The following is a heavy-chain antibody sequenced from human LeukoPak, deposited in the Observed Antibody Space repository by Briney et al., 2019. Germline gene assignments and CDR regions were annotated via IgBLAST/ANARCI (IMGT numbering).Heavy chain of an antibody. CDR1: GYTFTSYY. CDR3: ARARGSGSYYGHDYYYYYYMDV. D-gene: IGHD3-10*01. CDR2: INPSGGSS. J-gene: IGHJ6*03. V-gene: IGHV1-46*01. Sequence: RASVKVSCKASGYTFTSYYMHWVRQAPGQGLEWMGIINPSGGSSSYAQKFQGRFTMTRDTSTRTVYMELSSLRSEDTAVYYCARARGSGSYYGHDYYYYYYMDVWGQGTTVTVSS.